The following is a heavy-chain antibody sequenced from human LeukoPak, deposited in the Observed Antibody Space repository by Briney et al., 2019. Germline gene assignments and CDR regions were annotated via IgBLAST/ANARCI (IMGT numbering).Heavy chain of an antibody. D-gene: IGHD4-17*01. J-gene: IGHJ4*02. CDR3: ARPLFGDYNYFFDY. Sequence: SGPTLVNPTQTLTLTCTFSGFSLSTSGVGVGWIRQPPGKALEWLAPIYWDDDKRYSPSLRSRLTITKDTLKNQVVLTMTNLDPVDTATYYCARPLFGDYNYFFDYWGQGALVTVSS. CDR1: GFSLSTSGVG. V-gene: IGHV2-5*02. CDR2: IYWDDDK.